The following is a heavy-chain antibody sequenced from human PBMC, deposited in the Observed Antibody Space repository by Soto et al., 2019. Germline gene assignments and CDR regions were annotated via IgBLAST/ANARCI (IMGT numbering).Heavy chain of an antibody. Sequence: QVQLVESGGRVVQPGGSLRLSCAASGFVFSRYAIHWVRQAPGKGLEWVAVISKDGSVNYYADSVRGRFSISRDKSKNTVYLEMIELRGDDTAIFYCARSRSGAVPDSVGYWGQGTLVTVSS. CDR2: ISKDGSVN. V-gene: IGHV3-30-3*01. CDR1: GFVFSRYA. D-gene: IGHD3-3*01. CDR3: ARSRSGAVPDSVGY. J-gene: IGHJ1*01.